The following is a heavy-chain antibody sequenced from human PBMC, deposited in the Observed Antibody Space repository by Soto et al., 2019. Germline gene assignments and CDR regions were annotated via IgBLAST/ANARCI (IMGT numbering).Heavy chain of an antibody. CDR3: ARDRDYSNSVFDY. J-gene: IGHJ4*02. CDR1: GFTFSSYA. CDR2: ISYDGSNK. D-gene: IGHD4-4*01. V-gene: IGHV3-30-3*01. Sequence: QVQLVESGGGVVQPGRSLRLSCAASGFTFSSYAMHWVRQAPGKGLEWVAVISYDGSNKYYADSVKGRFTISRDNSKNTLYLQMNSLRAEDTAVYYCARDRDYSNSVFDYWGQGTLVTVSS.